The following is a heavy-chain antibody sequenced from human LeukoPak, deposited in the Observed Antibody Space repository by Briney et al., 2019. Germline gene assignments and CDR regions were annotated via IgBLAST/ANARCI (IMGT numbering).Heavy chain of an antibody. D-gene: IGHD1-26*01. CDR1: GGSITNYY. J-gene: IGHJ4*02. Sequence: SETMSLTCSVSGGSITNYYWSWIRQSPGKGLEWIGFIYNTGRTNYNPSLQSRVTMSIDTSKNQFSLKLSSVTAADTAVYYCARQGELAIDYWGQGTLVTVSS. CDR3: ARQGELAIDY. V-gene: IGHV4-59*08. CDR2: IYNTGRT.